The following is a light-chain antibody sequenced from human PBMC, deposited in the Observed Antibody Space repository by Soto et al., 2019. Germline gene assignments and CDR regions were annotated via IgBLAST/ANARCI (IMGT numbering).Light chain of an antibody. V-gene: IGKV3-20*01. CDR3: QQYGSSPLT. Sequence: DIVLTQSPGTLSLSPGERATLSCRASQSVSSSYLARYQQKPGQAPRLLIYGASIRATGIPDRFSGSGSGTDFTLTTTRLEPEDFAVYYCQQYGSSPLTFGGGTKVEIK. CDR2: GAS. CDR1: QSVSSSY. J-gene: IGKJ4*01.